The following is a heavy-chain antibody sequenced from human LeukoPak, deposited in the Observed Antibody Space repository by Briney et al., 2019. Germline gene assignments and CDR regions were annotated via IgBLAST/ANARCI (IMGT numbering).Heavy chain of an antibody. V-gene: IGHV5-51*01. CDR3: ARQPTSYYYYMDV. CDR2: IYPGDSDT. Sequence: GESLKISCKCSGYSFTSYWIGWVRQMPGKGLEWMVIIYPGDSDTRDSPSFQGQVTVSADKSITTAYLQWSSLKASDTAIYYCARQPTSYYYYMDVWGEGTAVTVSS. D-gene: IGHD5-12*01. CDR1: GYSFTSYW. J-gene: IGHJ6*03.